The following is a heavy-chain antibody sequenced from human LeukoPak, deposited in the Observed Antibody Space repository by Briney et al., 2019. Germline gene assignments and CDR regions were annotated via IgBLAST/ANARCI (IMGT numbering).Heavy chain of an antibody. CDR2: INSDGSST. V-gene: IGHV3-74*01. D-gene: IGHD6-6*01. J-gene: IGHJ6*04. CDR3: ARDRPLTDYYYYGMDV. Sequence: GGSLRLSCAASGFTFSSYWMHWVRQAPGEGLVWVSRINSDGSSTSYADSVEGRFTISRDNAKNTLYLQMNSLRAEDTAVYYCARDRPLTDYYYYGMDVWGKGTTVTVSS. CDR1: GFTFSSYW.